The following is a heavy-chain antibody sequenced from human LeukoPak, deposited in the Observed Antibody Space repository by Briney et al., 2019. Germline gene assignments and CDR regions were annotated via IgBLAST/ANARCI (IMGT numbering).Heavy chain of an antibody. CDR2: IFSGGST. CDR3: ARHHYYYMDV. Sequence: GGSLRLSCAASGFTVSSNYMSWVRQAPGKGLEWVSVIFSGGSTYYAHSVKRRCNISKDNSKNTLYLQMNRLRAEDTAVYYCARHHYYYMDVWGKGTTVTVSS. CDR1: GFTVSSNY. J-gene: IGHJ6*03. V-gene: IGHV3-53*01.